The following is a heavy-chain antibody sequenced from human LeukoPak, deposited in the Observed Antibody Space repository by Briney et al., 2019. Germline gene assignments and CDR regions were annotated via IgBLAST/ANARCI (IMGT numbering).Heavy chain of an antibody. D-gene: IGHD2-15*01. Sequence: KSSETLSLTCAVSGGSISSSNWWSWVRQPPGKGLEWIGEIYHSGSTNYNPSLKSRVTISVDKSKNQFSLKLSSVTAADTAVYYCARVRDKIPRVFDYWGQGTLVTVSS. CDR1: GGSISSSNW. J-gene: IGHJ4*02. V-gene: IGHV4-4*02. CDR2: IYHSGST. CDR3: ARVRDKIPRVFDY.